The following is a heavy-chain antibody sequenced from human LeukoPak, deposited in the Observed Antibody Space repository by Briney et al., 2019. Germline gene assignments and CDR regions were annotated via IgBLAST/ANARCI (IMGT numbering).Heavy chain of an antibody. D-gene: IGHD2-21*02. J-gene: IGHJ4*02. V-gene: IGHV3-23*01. Sequence: PGGSLRLSCAASGFTFSSYAMSWVRQAPGKGLEWVSAISGSGGSTYYADSVKGRFTISRDNSKNTLYLQMNSLRAEDTAVYYCAKDPFVVVTAPEEDYWGQGTLVTVST. CDR1: GFTFSSYA. CDR2: ISGSGGST. CDR3: AKDPFVVVTAPEEDY.